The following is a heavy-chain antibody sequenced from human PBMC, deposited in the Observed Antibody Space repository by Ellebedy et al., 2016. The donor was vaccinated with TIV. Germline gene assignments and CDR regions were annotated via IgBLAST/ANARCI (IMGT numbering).Heavy chain of an antibody. D-gene: IGHD6-13*01. CDR3: ATARRDPLYYGVDV. J-gene: IGHJ6*02. V-gene: IGHV4-39*01. CDR1: GDSISSSPYH. CDR2: VYFTGTT. Sequence: MPSETLSLTCTVSGDSISSSPYHWGWIRQTPEKGLEWIGTVYFTGTTYYNPSLSSRVTISADTSNNQFSLKLTSVTAADTAVYYCATARRDPLYYGVDVWGRGTTVTVSS.